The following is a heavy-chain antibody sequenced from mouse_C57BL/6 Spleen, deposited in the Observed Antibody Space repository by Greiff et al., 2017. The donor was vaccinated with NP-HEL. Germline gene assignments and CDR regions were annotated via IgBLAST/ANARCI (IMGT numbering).Heavy chain of an antibody. CDR2: ISYDGSN. J-gene: IGHJ1*03. V-gene: IGHV3-6*01. D-gene: IGHD4-1*01. CDR1: GYSITSGYY. CDR3: AREDWDDWYFDV. Sequence: EVKLEESGPGLVKPSQSLSLTCSVTGYSITSGYYWNWIRQFPGNKLEWMGYISYDGSNNYNPSLKNRISITRDTSKNQFFLKLNSVTTEDTATYYCAREDWDDWYFDVWGTGTTVTVSS.